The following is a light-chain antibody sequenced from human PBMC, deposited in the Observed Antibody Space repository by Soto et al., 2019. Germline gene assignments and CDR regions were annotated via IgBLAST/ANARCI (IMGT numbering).Light chain of an antibody. V-gene: IGKV3-20*01. Sequence: EIVLTQSPGTLSLSPGERATLSCRASQSVSSSYLAWYQRKPGQAPRLLIYGASSRATGIPDRFSGSESGTDFPLTISRLEPEDLAVYYCQQYGSSLLYTCGQGTKLEIK. CDR1: QSVSSSY. CDR3: QQYGSSLLYT. J-gene: IGKJ2*01. CDR2: GAS.